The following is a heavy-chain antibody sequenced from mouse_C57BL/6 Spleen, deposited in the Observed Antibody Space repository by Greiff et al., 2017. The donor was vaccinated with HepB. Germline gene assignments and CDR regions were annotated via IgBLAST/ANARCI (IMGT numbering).Heavy chain of an antibody. J-gene: IGHJ3*01. CDR2: IDPETGGT. CDR1: GYTFTDYE. D-gene: IGHD2-2*01. CDR3: TRTYGYVPFAD. Sequence: QVQLKESGAELVRPGASVTLSCKASGYTFTDYEMHWVKQTPVHGLEWIGAIDPETGGTDYNQKFKGKSILTADKSSSTAYMELRSLTSEDSAVYYWTRTYGYVPFADWGQGTLVTVSA. V-gene: IGHV1-15*01.